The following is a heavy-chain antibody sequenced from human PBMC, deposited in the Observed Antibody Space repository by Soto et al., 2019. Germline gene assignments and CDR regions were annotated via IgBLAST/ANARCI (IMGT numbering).Heavy chain of an antibody. CDR3: ARAAGMLEVPPAFDI. D-gene: IGHD2-8*01. Sequence: QVQLVQSGAEVKKPGASVKVSCKASGYTFTGYYMHWVRQAPGQGLEGMGWINPNSGGTNYAQKFQGRVTMTRDTSISTAYMELSRLRSDDTAVYYCARAAGMLEVPPAFDIWGQGTMVTVSS. J-gene: IGHJ3*02. CDR2: INPNSGGT. V-gene: IGHV1-2*02. CDR1: GYTFTGYY.